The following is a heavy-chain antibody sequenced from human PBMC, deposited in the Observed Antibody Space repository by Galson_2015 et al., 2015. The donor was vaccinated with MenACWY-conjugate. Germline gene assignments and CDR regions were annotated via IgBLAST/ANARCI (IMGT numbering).Heavy chain of an antibody. J-gene: IGHJ6*02. D-gene: IGHD6-19*01. CDR1: GFTVSSNY. CDR3: ARDSVAGPMGSYYYYGMDV. CDR2: IYSGGST. Sequence: SLRLSCAASGFTVSSNYMSWVRQAPGKGLEWVSVIYSGGSTYYADSVKGRFTISRDNSKNTLYLQMNSLRAEDTAVYYCARDSVAGPMGSYYYYGMDVWGQGTTVTVSS. V-gene: IGHV3-66*02.